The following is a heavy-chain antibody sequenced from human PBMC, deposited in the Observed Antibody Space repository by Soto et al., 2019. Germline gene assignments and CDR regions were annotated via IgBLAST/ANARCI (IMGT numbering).Heavy chain of an antibody. D-gene: IGHD2-2*01. CDR1: GGSISSGGYY. CDR3: ARGLSRVVSTVAWDYYYYYGMDV. Sequence: PSETLSLTCTVSGGSISSGGYYWSWIRQHPGKGLEWIGYIYYSGSTYYNPSLKSRVTISVDTSKNQFSLKLSSVTAADTAVYYCARGLSRVVSTVAWDYYYYYGMDVWGQGTTVTVSS. V-gene: IGHV4-31*03. J-gene: IGHJ6*02. CDR2: IYYSGST.